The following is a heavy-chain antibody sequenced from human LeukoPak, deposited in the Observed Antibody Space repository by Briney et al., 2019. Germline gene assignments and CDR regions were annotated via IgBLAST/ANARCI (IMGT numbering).Heavy chain of an antibody. D-gene: IGHD6-19*01. CDR3: ARDWDIAVAFFDC. Sequence: ASVKVSCKASGYTFTGYYIHWVRQAPGQGLEWMGWINPNSGGTNYAQKFQGRVTMTRGTSISTAYMELSRLRSDDTAVYYCARDWDIAVAFFDCWGQGTLVTVSS. J-gene: IGHJ4*02. V-gene: IGHV1-2*02. CDR2: INPNSGGT. CDR1: GYTFTGYY.